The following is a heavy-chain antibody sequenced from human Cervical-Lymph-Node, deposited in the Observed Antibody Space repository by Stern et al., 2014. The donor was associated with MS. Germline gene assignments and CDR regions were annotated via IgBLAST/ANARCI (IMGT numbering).Heavy chain of an antibody. J-gene: IGHJ2*01. CDR3: ARTPLDSSGYVERSCYFDL. Sequence: VQLVESGAEVKKPGSSVKVSCKTSGGNFNTFALSWVRQAPGQGLEWLGGIIPLFGTANYAQRFQDRVTITADASTSTAYMELSSLRSDDTAVYYCARTPLDSSGYVERSCYFDLWGRGTRVTVSS. CDR1: GGNFNTFA. CDR2: IIPLFGTA. V-gene: IGHV1-69*01. D-gene: IGHD3-22*01.